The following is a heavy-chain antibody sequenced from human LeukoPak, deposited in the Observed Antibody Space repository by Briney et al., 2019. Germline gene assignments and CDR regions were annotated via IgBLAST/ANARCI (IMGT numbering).Heavy chain of an antibody. CDR2: ISALNGQT. V-gene: IGHV1-18*01. CDR1: GYTFTSHG. Sequence: ASVKVSCKTSGYTFTSHGVTWVRQAPGQGLEWMGWISALNGQTNYAQKFQGRVSMTTDTSTTTAYMELRSLRSDDTAFYYCARLDHYYYYMDFWGKGTTVTVSS. J-gene: IGHJ6*03. CDR3: ARLDHYYYYMDF.